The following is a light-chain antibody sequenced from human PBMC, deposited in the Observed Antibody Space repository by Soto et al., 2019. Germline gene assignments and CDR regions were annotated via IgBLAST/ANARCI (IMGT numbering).Light chain of an antibody. CDR3: QQRSNWPPVT. CDR2: DAS. CDR1: QSVSSY. Sequence: EIVLTQSPATLSLSPGERATLSCRASQSVSSYLAWYQQKPGQAPRLLIYDASNRATGIPARFSGSGSGTAFTLTISSLDPEDFAIYYCQQRSNWPPVTFGGGTKVEIK. J-gene: IGKJ4*01. V-gene: IGKV3-11*01.